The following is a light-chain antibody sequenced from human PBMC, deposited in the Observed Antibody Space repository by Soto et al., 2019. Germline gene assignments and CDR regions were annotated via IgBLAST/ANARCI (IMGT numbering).Light chain of an antibody. CDR1: SSDVGAYIY. CDR2: DVI. V-gene: IGLV2-11*01. CDR3: GSYAGSYTPV. Sequence: QSVLTLPRSVSGSPGQSVTFSCTGTSSDVGAYIYVSWYQQHPGKAPKLIIYDVIKRPSGVPDRFSGSKSGNTASLTISGLPAEDEADYYGGSYAGSYTPVFGSGTPATVL. J-gene: IGLJ1*01.